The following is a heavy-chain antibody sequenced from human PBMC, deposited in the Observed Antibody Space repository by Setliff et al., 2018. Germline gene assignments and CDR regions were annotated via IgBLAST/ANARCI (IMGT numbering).Heavy chain of an antibody. Sequence: ASVKVSCKASGYSFSDFYIHWVRQVPGRGPEWMGSINPKSGVTRYVQKFQGRVTITRDTSISTAYMELSSLRSDDTAVYYCARDASSVIRFLEWSHKDYYFMDVWGNGTTVTVSS. CDR2: INPKSGVT. D-gene: IGHD3-3*01. V-gene: IGHV1-2*02. CDR3: ARDASSVIRFLEWSHKDYYFMDV. CDR1: GYSFSDFY. J-gene: IGHJ6*03.